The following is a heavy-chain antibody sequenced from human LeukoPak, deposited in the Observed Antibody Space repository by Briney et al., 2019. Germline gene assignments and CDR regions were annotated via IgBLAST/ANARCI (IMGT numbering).Heavy chain of an antibody. V-gene: IGHV4-34*01. J-gene: IGHJ6*03. CDR2: INHSGST. CDR3: ARRHYYDSSGYYNYYYYYYMDV. Sequence: SETLSLTCAVYGGSFSGYYWSWIRQPPGKGLKWIGEINHSGSTNYNPSLKSRVTISVDTSKNQFSLKLSSVTAADTAVYYCARRHYYDSSGYYNYYYYYYMDVWGKGTTVTVSS. D-gene: IGHD3-22*01. CDR1: GGSFSGYY.